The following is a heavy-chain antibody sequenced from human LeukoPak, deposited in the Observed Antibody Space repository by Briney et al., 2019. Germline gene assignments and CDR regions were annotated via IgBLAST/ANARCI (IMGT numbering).Heavy chain of an antibody. D-gene: IGHD6-13*01. V-gene: IGHV2-5*02. CDR3: AHRNPRYRSTWNGGYFDY. J-gene: IGHJ4*02. CDR2: IYCDNDK. Sequence: SGPTLVKPTQTLTLTCTFSEFPLRTNGAGVGWIRQPPGKALEWLAFIYCDNDKRYNQSQKSRLSIMKDTSKNLVFLKMTNMDPVDTGTYYCAHRNPRYRSTWNGGYFDYWGQGTLVTVSS. CDR1: EFPLRTNGAG.